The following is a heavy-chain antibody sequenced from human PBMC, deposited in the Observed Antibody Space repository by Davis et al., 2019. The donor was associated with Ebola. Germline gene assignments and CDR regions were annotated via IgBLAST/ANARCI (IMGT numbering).Heavy chain of an antibody. CDR3: ARDLYLGSWNYYGMDV. V-gene: IGHV3-48*03. Sequence: GESLKISCAVSGFTFSSYEMNWVRQAPGKGLEWVSYISSSGSTIYYADSVKGRFTISRDNAKNSLYLQMNSLRAEDTAVYYCARDLYLGSWNYYGMDVWGQGTTVTVSS. CDR1: GFTFSSYE. D-gene: IGHD2-2*02. J-gene: IGHJ6*02. CDR2: ISSSGSTI.